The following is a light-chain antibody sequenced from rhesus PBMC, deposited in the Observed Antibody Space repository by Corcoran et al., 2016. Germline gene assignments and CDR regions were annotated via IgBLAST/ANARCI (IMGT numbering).Light chain of an antibody. V-gene: IGKV1-46*01. CDR2: GAS. J-gene: IGKJ4*01. CDR1: QSFSSS. Sequence: DIQMTQSPSSLSASVGDSVTMTCRASQSFSSSLAWYQQKPGKAPKLLCYGASSLQSGVPSRFSGSKSGTYFTLTISSLQPENIASYYCQQYYSDPLTFGGGTKVEIK. CDR3: QQYYSDPLT.